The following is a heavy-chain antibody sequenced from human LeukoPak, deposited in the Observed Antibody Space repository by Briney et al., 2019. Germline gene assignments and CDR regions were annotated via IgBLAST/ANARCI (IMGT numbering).Heavy chain of an antibody. Sequence: ASVKVSCKASGYTFTSYDINWVRQATGQGLEWMGGIIPIFGTANYAQKFQGRVTITADESTSTAYMELSSLRSEDTAVYYCARDPPRAGWGQGTLVTVSS. J-gene: IGHJ4*02. CDR2: IIPIFGTA. CDR3: ARDPPRAG. CDR1: GYTFTSYD. V-gene: IGHV1-69*13.